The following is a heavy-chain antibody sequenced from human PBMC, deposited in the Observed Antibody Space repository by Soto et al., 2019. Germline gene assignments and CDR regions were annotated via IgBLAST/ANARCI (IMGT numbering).Heavy chain of an antibody. J-gene: IGHJ4*02. CDR3: ARDSDTTGHYSHFDS. CDR2: VWHDGSKE. V-gene: IGHV3-33*01. CDR1: GFTFRFYG. Sequence: LVESGGTVVQPGMSLRLSCAASGFTFRFYGMNWVRQAPGKGLEWVAGVWHDGSKEYYRDYLKGRLTVSRDNTKNTVYLHMGGMRAEDTAVYYCARDSDTTGHYSHFDSCGQGTLFTVSS. D-gene: IGHD1-1*01.